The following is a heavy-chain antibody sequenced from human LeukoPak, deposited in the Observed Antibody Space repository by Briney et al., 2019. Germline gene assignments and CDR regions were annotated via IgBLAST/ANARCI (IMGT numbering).Heavy chain of an antibody. J-gene: IGHJ3*02. Sequence: SVKVSCKVSGGTFSSYAISWVRRAPGQGLEWMGGIIPIFGTANYAQKFQGRVTITADESTSTAYMELSSLRSEDTAVYYCARAPIAASGAFDIWGQGTMVTVSS. D-gene: IGHD6-13*01. V-gene: IGHV1-69*01. CDR3: ARAPIAASGAFDI. CDR2: IIPIFGTA. CDR1: GGTFSSYA.